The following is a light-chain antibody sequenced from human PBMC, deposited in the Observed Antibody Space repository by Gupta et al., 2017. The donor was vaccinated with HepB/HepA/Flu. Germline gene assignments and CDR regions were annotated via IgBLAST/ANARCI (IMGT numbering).Light chain of an antibody. CDR2: TAS. CDR1: QGISNY. V-gene: IGKV1-9*01. J-gene: IGKJ5*01. Sequence: DIQLTQSPSFLSASAGGRVTITCRASQGISNYLAWYQQKPGRAPKLLIHTASTLYGGVPSRFSGSGSGTEFTLTISSLQPEDFATYYCQQRHSYPVTFGQGTRMEIK. CDR3: QQRHSYPVT.